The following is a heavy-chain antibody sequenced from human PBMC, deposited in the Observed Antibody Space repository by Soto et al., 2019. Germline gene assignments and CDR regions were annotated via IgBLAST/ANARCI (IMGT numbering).Heavy chain of an antibody. V-gene: IGHV1-2*04. D-gene: IGHD3-16*01. CDR2: INPNSGGT. CDR1: GYTFTGYY. Sequence: GASVKVCCKASGYTFTGYYMHWVRQAPGQGLEWMGWINPNSGGTNYAQKFQGWVTMTRDTSISTAYMELSRLRSDDTAVYYCARDGAHYYGMDVWGQGTTVTVSS. CDR3: ARDGAHYYGMDV. J-gene: IGHJ6*02.